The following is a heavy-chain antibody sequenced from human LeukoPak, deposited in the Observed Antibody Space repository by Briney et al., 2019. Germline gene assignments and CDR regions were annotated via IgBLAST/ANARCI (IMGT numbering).Heavy chain of an antibody. CDR1: GFDFHNYV. CDR3: VREGFYVSGSLPTFYFDY. V-gene: IGHV3-30-3*01. Sequence: PGGSLRLSCAASGFDFHNYVIHWVRQAPGKGLEWVAVISSDVNIKYYADSVKGRFTISRDSSSKMVSLQMNSLGTEDTAVYYCVREGFYVSGSLPTFYFDYWGQGTLVTVSS. J-gene: IGHJ4*02. D-gene: IGHD3-10*01. CDR2: ISSDVNIK.